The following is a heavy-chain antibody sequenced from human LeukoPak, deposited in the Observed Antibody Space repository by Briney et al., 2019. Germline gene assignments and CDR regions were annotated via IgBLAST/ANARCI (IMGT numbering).Heavy chain of an antibody. CDR2: IYYSGST. V-gene: IGHV4-39*01. J-gene: IGHJ4*02. Sequence: SGTLSLTCAVSGGSISSSNWWGWIRQPPGKGLESIGSIYYSGSTYYNPSLKSRVTISVDTSKNQFSLKLSSVTAADTAVYYCARPYDWAFDYWGQGTLVTVSS. CDR3: ARPYDWAFDY. CDR1: GGSISSSNW. D-gene: IGHD1-1*01.